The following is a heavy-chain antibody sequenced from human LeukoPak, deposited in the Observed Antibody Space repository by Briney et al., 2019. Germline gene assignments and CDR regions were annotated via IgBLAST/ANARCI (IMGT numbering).Heavy chain of an antibody. J-gene: IGHJ4*02. Sequence: GGSLRLSCAASGFTLSNYWMHWVRQVPGEGLVWVSRINFDGSSTNYADSVKGRFTISRDNAKNTLYLQMNSLRAEDTAVYYCAREPLSYWGFIYWGQGTLVTVSS. CDR1: GFTLSNYW. V-gene: IGHV3-74*01. D-gene: IGHD7-27*01. CDR3: AREPLSYWGFIY. CDR2: INFDGSST.